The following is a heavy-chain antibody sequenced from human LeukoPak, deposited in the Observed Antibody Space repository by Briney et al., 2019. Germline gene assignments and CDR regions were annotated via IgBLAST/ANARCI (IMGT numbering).Heavy chain of an antibody. D-gene: IGHD3-10*01. V-gene: IGHV1-3*01. Sequence: GASVKVSCKASGYTFTSYAVHWVRQAPGQRLEWMGWINGGNGNTKYSEKFQDRVTITRDTSASTAYMELSRLRSEDTAVYYCARVRVTFGEADFDCWGQGTLVTVSS. CDR1: GYTFTSYA. CDR2: INGGNGNT. CDR3: ARVRVTFGEADFDC. J-gene: IGHJ4*02.